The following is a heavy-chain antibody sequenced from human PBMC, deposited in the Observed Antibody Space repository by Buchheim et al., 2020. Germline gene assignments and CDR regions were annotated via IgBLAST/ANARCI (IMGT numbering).Heavy chain of an antibody. CDR1: GFTFSSSW. D-gene: IGHD3-22*01. Sequence: EVQLVESGGGLVQPGGSLRLSCAASGFTFSSSWMGWVRQAPGKGLEWVAYINQDGSEKYYVDSVKGRFSISRDNAKNSLYLQMSSLRGEETAVYYCARAYEDSSGYYKGFDYWGQRTL. V-gene: IGHV3-7*01. J-gene: IGHJ4*02. CDR3: ARAYEDSSGYYKGFDY. CDR2: INQDGSEK.